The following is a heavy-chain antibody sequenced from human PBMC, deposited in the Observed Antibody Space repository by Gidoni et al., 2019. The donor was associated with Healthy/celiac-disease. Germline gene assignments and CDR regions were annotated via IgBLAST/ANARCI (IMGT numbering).Heavy chain of an antibody. CDR2: ISWNSGSI. Sequence: EVQLVESGGGLVQPGRSLRLSCAASGFTFDDSAMHWVRQAPGKGLEWVSGISWNSGSIGYADSVKCRFTISRDNAKNSLYLQMNSLRAEDTALYYCAKAYYSSTANYYYYGMDVWGQGTTVTVSS. CDR1: GFTFDDSA. J-gene: IGHJ6*02. V-gene: IGHV3-9*01. CDR3: AKAYYSSTANYYYYGMDV. D-gene: IGHD2-2*01.